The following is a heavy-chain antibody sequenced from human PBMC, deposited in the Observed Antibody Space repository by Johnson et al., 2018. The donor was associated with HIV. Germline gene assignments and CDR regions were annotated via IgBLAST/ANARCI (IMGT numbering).Heavy chain of an antibody. Sequence: VQLVESGGGVVQPGRSLRLSCAASGFTFSSYDMHWVRQATGKGLEWVSAISGSGGSTYYADSVKGRFTISRDNSKNTLYLQMNSLRAEDTAVYYCAKDLEHILTYAFDIWGQGTMVTVSS. CDR1: GFTFSSYD. CDR2: ISGSGGST. J-gene: IGHJ3*02. CDR3: AKDLEHILTYAFDI. D-gene: IGHD2-21*01. V-gene: IGHV3-23*04.